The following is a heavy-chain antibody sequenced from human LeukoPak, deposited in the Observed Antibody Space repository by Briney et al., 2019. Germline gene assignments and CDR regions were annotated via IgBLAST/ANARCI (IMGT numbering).Heavy chain of an antibody. D-gene: IGHD2-8*01. CDR2: IMPSFGPT. CDR3: TRDRGYCRNSDRYHYYMDV. CDR1: GGTFNSYP. V-gene: IGHV1-69*13. J-gene: IGHJ6*03. Sequence: SVKVSCKASGGTFNSYPINWVRQAPGLGLEWMGGIMPSFGPTNYAQKFQGRVTITADESTSTVYMDLSSLRSEDTAVYYCTRDRGYCRNSDRYHYYMDVWGGGTTVTVSS.